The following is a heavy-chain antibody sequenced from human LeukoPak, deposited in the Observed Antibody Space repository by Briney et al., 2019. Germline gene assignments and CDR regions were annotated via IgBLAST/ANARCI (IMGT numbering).Heavy chain of an antibody. CDR2: ISGSGGST. CDR1: GFTFSSYA. V-gene: IGHV3-23*01. J-gene: IGHJ3*01. Sequence: GGSLRLSCAASGFTFSSYAMSWVRQAPGKGLEWVSAISGSGGSTYYADSVKGRFTISRDNSKNTLYLQMNSLRAEDTAVYYCAKNAPGGYGSGSYYLGWGQGTMVTVSS. D-gene: IGHD3-10*01. CDR3: AKNAPGGYGSGSYYLG.